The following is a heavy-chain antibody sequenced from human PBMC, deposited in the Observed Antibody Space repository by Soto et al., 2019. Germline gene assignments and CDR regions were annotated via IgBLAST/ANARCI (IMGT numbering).Heavy chain of an antibody. J-gene: IGHJ4*02. Sequence: ESGGGLVQPGGSLRLSCAASGFTFSSYAMHWVRQAPGKGLEYVSAISSNGGSTYYANSVKGRFTISRDNSKNTLYLQMGSLRAEDMAVYYCARDQFEGYYDFWSGYSPFDYWGQGTLVTVSS. D-gene: IGHD3-3*01. CDR3: ARDQFEGYYDFWSGYSPFDY. CDR2: ISSNGGST. CDR1: GFTFSSYA. V-gene: IGHV3-64*01.